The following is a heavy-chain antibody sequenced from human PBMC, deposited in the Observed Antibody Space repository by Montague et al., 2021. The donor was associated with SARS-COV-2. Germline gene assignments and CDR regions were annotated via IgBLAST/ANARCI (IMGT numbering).Heavy chain of an antibody. Sequence: SETLSLTCTVSGGSVSSSPYYWGWIRQPPGRGLEWIGSIYYSERPYFSPSLKSRLTISVDSSENQFSLRLSSVTAADTAVYYCASSYYYDSVAYVYNYYFDLWGKGTTVTVSS. V-gene: IGHV4-39*01. CDR3: ASSYYYDSVAYVYNYYFDL. D-gene: IGHD3-10*01. CDR1: GGSVSSSPYY. CDR2: IYYSERP. J-gene: IGHJ6*03.